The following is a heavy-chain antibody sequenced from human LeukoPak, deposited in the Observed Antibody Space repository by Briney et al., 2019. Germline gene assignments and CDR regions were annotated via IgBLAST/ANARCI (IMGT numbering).Heavy chain of an antibody. CDR3: ARGVLLWFGESPFFDY. J-gene: IGHJ4*02. D-gene: IGHD3-10*01. CDR2: IYYSGST. V-gene: IGHV4-59*01. CDR1: GGSISSYY. Sequence: PSETLSLTCTVSGGSISSYYWSWIRQPPGKGLEWIGYIYYSGSTNYNPSLKSRVTISVDTSKNQFSLKLSSVTAADTAVYYCARGVLLWFGESPFFDYWGQGTLVTVSS.